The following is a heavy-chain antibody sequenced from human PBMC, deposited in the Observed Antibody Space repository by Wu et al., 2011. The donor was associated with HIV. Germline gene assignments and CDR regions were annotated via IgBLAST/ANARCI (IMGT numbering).Heavy chain of an antibody. CDR2: NIPFLEKP. D-gene: IGHD4-17*01. V-gene: IGHV1-69*15. CDR1: GGTFSNYA. J-gene: IGHJ4*02. Sequence: VHLVQSGAEVRKPGSSVKVSCKVSGGTFSNYAISWVRQAPGQGLEWMGRNIPFLEKPKYAQTFQGRTSIIADESTSTAYMELSNLRSEDTAVYYCATLGDYGEVDYWDQGTLVIVSS. CDR3: ATLGDYGEVDY.